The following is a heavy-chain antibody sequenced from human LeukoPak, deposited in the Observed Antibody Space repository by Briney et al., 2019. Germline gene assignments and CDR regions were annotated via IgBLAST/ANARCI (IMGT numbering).Heavy chain of an antibody. CDR3: ARRKYGADYNGMDV. CDR1: GYTFSSYG. V-gene: IGHV1-18*01. CDR2: INPQKRDT. D-gene: IGHD4/OR15-4a*01. J-gene: IGHJ6*02. Sequence: ALVKVSCKASGYTFSSYGINWVRLAPGRGPEWMASINPQKRDTHYAQNFQGRVTVTAGTSTNTAYMELRSLRSDDTAIYYCARRKYGADYNGMDVWGQGTTVTVSS.